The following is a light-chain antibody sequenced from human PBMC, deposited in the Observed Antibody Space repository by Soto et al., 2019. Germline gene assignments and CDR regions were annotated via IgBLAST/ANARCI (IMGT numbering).Light chain of an antibody. CDR1: QSVSSN. V-gene: IGKV3-15*01. CDR2: GAS. CDR3: QQXNNCPLT. J-gene: IGKJ4*01. Sequence: EIVMTQSPATLSVSPGERATLSCRASQSVSSNLAWYQQKPGQAPRLLIYGASTRATGIPARFSGSGSGTEFTLTISSLQSEDFAVYYCQQXNNCPLTFGGGTKVDIK.